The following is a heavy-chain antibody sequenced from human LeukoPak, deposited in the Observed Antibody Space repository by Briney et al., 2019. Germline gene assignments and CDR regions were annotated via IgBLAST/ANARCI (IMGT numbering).Heavy chain of an antibody. D-gene: IGHD1-26*01. CDR1: GFSFSNFD. V-gene: IGHV3-13*04. Sequence: PGGSLRLSCAASGFSFSNFDMHWVRQIPGKGLEWVSGVGVAGDTYYSDSVRGRFTVSRENAWNSLYLQMNSLRADDTAVYYCASGSYYDTPIDSWGQGALLTVSS. J-gene: IGHJ4*02. CDR3: ASGSYYDTPIDS. CDR2: VGVAGDT.